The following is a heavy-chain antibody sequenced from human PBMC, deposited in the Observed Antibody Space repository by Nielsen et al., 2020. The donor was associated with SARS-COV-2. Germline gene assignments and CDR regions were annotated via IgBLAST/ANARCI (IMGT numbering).Heavy chain of an antibody. J-gene: IGHJ4*02. Sequence: GGSLRLCCAASEFTFSSYGMHWVRQAPGKGLEWVAVISYDGSNKYYADSVKGRFTISRDNSKNTLYLQMNSLRAEDTAVYYCANAEAPFDYWGQGTLVTVSS. CDR1: EFTFSSYG. CDR2: ISYDGSNK. V-gene: IGHV3-30*18. CDR3: ANAEAPFDY.